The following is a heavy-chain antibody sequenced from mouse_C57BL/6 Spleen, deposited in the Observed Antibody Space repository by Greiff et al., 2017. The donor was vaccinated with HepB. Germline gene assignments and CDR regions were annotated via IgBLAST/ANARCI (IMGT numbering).Heavy chain of an antibody. CDR3: ARGDDGYRFAY. J-gene: IGHJ3*01. Sequence: VQLQQSGAELVRPGTSVKVSCKASGYAFTNYLIEWVKQRPGQGLEWIGVINPGSGGTNYNEKFKGKATLTADKSSSTAYMQLSSLTSEDSAVYFCARGDDGYRFAYWGQGTLVTVSA. D-gene: IGHD2-3*01. CDR1: GYAFTNYL. V-gene: IGHV1-54*01. CDR2: INPGSGGT.